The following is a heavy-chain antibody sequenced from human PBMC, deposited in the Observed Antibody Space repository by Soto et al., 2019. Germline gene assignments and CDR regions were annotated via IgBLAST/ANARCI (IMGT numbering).Heavy chain of an antibody. D-gene: IGHD6-19*01. CDR3: ARLEQWVTNYYYGMDV. CDR1: GGTFSSYT. Sequence: QVQLVQSGAEVKKPGSSVKVSCKASGGTFSSYTISWVRQAPGQGLEWMGRIIPILGIANYAQKFQGRVTITEGKPPSTADMGLSGPNSEDTAVHYSARLEQWVTNYYYGMDVWGQGTTVTVSS. CDR2: IIPILGIA. J-gene: IGHJ6*02. V-gene: IGHV1-69*02.